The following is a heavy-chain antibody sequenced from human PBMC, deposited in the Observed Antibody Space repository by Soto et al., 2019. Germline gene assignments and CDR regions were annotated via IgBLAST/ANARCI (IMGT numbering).Heavy chain of an antibody. Sequence: PGGSLRLSCAASGFTVSSNYMSWVRQAPGKGLEWVSVIYSGGSTYYADSVKGRFTISRDNSKNTLYLQMNSLRAEDTAVYYCARDGYRAAAGIPYYYYGMDVWGQGTTVTVSS. CDR1: GFTVSSNY. CDR2: IYSGGST. D-gene: IGHD6-13*01. CDR3: ARDGYRAAAGIPYYYYGMDV. V-gene: IGHV3-66*01. J-gene: IGHJ6*02.